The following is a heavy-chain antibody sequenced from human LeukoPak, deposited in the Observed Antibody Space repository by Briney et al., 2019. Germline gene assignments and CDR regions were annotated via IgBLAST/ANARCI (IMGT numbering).Heavy chain of an antibody. CDR1: GFTFSSYA. CDR2: ISYDGSNK. V-gene: IGHV3-30*04. D-gene: IGHD3-10*01. J-gene: IGHJ6*03. CDR3: AKQSGFGDVAYYYYYMDV. Sequence: PGGSLRLSCAASGFTFSSYAMHWVRQAPGKGLEWVAVISYDGSNKYYADSVKGRFTISRDNSKNTLYLQMNSLRAEDTAVYYCAKQSGFGDVAYYYYYMDVWGKGTTVTISS.